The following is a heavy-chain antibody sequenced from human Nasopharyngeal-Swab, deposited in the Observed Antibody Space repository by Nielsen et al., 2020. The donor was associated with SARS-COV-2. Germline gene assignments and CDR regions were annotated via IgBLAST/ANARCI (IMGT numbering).Heavy chain of an antibody. J-gene: IGHJ5*02. D-gene: IGHD2-2*01. CDR3: ASLPYCSSDTCYPIDL. CDR1: GGSVSDYY. CDR2: ISYSGTT. V-gene: IGHV4-59*08. Sequence: GSLRLSCTVSGGSVSDYYWSWIRQPPGKGLEWLGYISYSGTTNYNPSLKSRVTISVDTSKNQCSPRLSSVTAADTATYYCASLPYCSSDTCYPIDLWGQGTLVTVSS.